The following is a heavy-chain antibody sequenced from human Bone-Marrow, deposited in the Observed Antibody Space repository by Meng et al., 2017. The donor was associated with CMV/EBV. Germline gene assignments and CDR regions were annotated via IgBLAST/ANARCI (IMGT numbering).Heavy chain of an antibody. D-gene: IGHD5-24*01. Sequence: GESLKISCAASGFTVSNNYMSWVRQAPGKGLEWVSVIYSGGYTYYADSVKGRFTISRDNSKNTLYLQMNSLRAEDTAVYYCARQEMATGFDPWGQGTLVTVSS. V-gene: IGHV3-53*01. J-gene: IGHJ5*02. CDR1: GFTVSNNY. CDR3: ARQEMATGFDP. CDR2: IYSGGYT.